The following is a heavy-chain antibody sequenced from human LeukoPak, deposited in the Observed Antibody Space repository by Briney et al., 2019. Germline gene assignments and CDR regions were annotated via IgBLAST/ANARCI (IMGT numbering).Heavy chain of an antibody. CDR3: AKGYYYDSSGYFDY. CDR1: GFTFSSYS. D-gene: IGHD3-22*01. V-gene: IGHV3-30*18. Sequence: GGSLRLSCAASGFTFSSYSMNWVRQAPGKGLEWVAVISYDGSNKYYADSVKGRFTISRDNSKNTLYLQMNSLRAEDTAVYYCAKGYYYDSSGYFDYWGQGTLVTVSS. CDR2: ISYDGSNK. J-gene: IGHJ4*02.